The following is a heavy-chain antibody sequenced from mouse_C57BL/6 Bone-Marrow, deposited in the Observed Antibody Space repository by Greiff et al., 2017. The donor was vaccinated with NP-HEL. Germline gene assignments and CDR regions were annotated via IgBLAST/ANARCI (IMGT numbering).Heavy chain of an antibody. Sequence: VQLQQSGAELVRPGASVKLSCTASGFNIKDDYMHWVKQRPEQGLEWIGWIDPENGDTEYASKFPGKATRTADTSYNAAYLQLSRLTSEDTAVYYCTEPITTVVAHWYFDVWGTGTTVTVSS. CDR1: GFNIKDDY. CDR3: TEPITTVVAHWYFDV. J-gene: IGHJ1*03. D-gene: IGHD1-1*01. V-gene: IGHV14-4*01. CDR2: IDPENGDT.